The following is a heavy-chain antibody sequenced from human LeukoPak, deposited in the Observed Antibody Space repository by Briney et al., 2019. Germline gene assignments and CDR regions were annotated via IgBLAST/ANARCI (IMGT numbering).Heavy chain of an antibody. V-gene: IGHV4-59*01. CDR2: IYYSGRT. CDR3: VRESDWLFDH. CDR1: GGSLTNYY. Sequence: SETLSLTCTVSGGSLTNYYWSWGRQSPEKGLEWMGFIYYSGRTYYNPSLKGRATISVDTSKNQFSLSLKSVTAADTAVYYCVRESDWLFDHWGQGTLVSVSS. J-gene: IGHJ4*02. D-gene: IGHD3-9*01.